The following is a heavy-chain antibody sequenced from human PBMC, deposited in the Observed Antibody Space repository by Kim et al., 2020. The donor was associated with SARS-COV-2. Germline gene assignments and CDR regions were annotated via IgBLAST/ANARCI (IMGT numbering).Heavy chain of an antibody. V-gene: IGHV4-31*03. CDR1: GGSISSGGYS. D-gene: IGHD2-8*01. J-gene: IGHJ4*02. CDR3: ARRTNGMRDTDFFDS. Sequence: SETLSLTCNVSGGSISSGGYSWTWIRQHPGKGLEWIGSIFYTGNPNYTPSLESRLTISVDTSNNFFSLNLISATAADTAIYYCARRTNGMRDTDFFDSWGQGILVTVS. CDR2: IFYTGNP.